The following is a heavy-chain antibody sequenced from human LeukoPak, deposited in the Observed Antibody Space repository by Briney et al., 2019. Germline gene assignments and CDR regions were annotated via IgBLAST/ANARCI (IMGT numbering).Heavy chain of an antibody. Sequence: GGSLRLSCAASGFTFSSYGMHWVRQAPGKGLEWVAVIWYDGSNKYYADSVKGRFTISRDNSKNTLYLQMNSLRAEDTAVYYCARDVGLGYCSNTSCSHLDYWGQGTLVTVSS. J-gene: IGHJ4*02. D-gene: IGHD2-2*01. CDR1: GFTFSSYG. CDR2: IWYDGSNK. V-gene: IGHV3-33*01. CDR3: ARDVGLGYCSNTSCSHLDY.